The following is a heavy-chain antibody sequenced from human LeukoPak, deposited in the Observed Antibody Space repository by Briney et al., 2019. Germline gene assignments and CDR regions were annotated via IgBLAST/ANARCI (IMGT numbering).Heavy chain of an antibody. D-gene: IGHD5-24*01. CDR3: VRHRDGYSES. Sequence: GESLKISCKGSGYRFTIAWIGWVRQMPGKGLEWMGIIYPGDSDARYSPSFQGQVTISVDKSINTAYLQWSSLKASDTAIYYCVRHRDGYSESWGQGTLVTVSS. CDR2: IYPGDSDA. CDR1: GYRFTIAW. J-gene: IGHJ4*02. V-gene: IGHV5-51*01.